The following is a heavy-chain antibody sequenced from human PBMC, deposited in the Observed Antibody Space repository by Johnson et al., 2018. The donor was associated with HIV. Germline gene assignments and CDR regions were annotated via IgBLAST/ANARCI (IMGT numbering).Heavy chain of an antibody. V-gene: IGHV3-20*04. CDR3: ARFLGYYDSNGYYFGDGFDV. D-gene: IGHD3-22*01. Sequence: EKLVESGGGVVQPGGSLRLSCTASGFTFDDYGMSWVRQVPGKGLEWVSGINWNGDNTGYAASLKGRFTISRDNAQNSLYLQMNSLEAEDTAWYYCARFLGYYDSNGYYFGDGFDVWGRGTMVTVSS. CDR2: INWNGDNT. J-gene: IGHJ3*01. CDR1: GFTFDDYG.